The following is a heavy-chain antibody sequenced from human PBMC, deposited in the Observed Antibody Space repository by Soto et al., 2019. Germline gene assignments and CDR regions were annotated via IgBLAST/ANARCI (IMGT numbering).Heavy chain of an antibody. J-gene: IGHJ4*02. Sequence: EVQLLESGGGLVQPGGSLRLSCAASGFTFSTYAMSWVRQAPGKGLEWVSAISGSGGTTYYADSVKGRFTISRDNSKNTLYLPMNSLRAEDTAVYFCAKEPLHFGDSDYFDYWGQGTLVTVSS. CDR3: AKEPLHFGDSDYFDY. V-gene: IGHV3-23*01. CDR1: GFTFSTYA. D-gene: IGHD4-17*01. CDR2: ISGSGGTT.